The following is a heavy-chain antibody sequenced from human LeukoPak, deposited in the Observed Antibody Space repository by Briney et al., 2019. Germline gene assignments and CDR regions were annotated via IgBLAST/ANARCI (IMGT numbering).Heavy chain of an antibody. J-gene: IGHJ6*03. Sequence: SVKVSCKACGGTFSSYAISWVRQAPGQGLEWMGGIIPIFGTANYAQKFQGRVTITTDESTSTAYMELSSLRSEDTAVYYCAGSIAAAGYYYYSMDVWGKGTTVTVSS. CDR1: GGTFSSYA. D-gene: IGHD6-13*01. CDR3: AGSIAAAGYYYYSMDV. CDR2: IIPIFGTA. V-gene: IGHV1-69*05.